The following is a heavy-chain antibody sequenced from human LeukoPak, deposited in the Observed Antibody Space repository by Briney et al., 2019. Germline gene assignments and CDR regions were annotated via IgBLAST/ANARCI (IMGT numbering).Heavy chain of an antibody. CDR2: IKQDGSEK. D-gene: IGHD6-19*01. CDR3: AGGSGWVTDS. V-gene: IGHV3-7*01. Sequence: GRSLRLSCAASGFTFSGYWMNWVRQAPGKGLEWVANIKQDGSEKYYVDSVKGRFTISRDNAKNSLYLQMNSLRAEDTAVYFCAGGSGWVTDSWGQGTLVTVSS. CDR1: GFTFSGYW. J-gene: IGHJ4*02.